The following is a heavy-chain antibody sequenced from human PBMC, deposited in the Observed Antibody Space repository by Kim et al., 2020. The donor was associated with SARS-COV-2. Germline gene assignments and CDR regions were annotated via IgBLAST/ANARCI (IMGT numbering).Heavy chain of an antibody. CDR2: ISSSSSTI. CDR1: GFTFSSYS. CDR3: ARVVEYYDILTGYYGYYGMDV. D-gene: IGHD3-9*01. Sequence: GGSLRLSCAASGFTFSSYSMNWVRQAPGKGLEWVSYISSSSSTIYYADSVKGRFTISRDNAKNSLYLQMNSLRAEDTAVYYCARVVEYYDILTGYYGYYGMDVWGQGTTVTVSS. J-gene: IGHJ6*02. V-gene: IGHV3-48*04.